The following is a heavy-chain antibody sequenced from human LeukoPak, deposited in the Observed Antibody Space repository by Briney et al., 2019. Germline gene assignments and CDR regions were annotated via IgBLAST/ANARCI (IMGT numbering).Heavy chain of an antibody. D-gene: IGHD3-22*01. CDR1: GASISGYY. CDR2: IISTGTI. J-gene: IGHJ3*02. V-gene: IGHV4-59*01. Sequence: MASETLSLTCTVSGASISGYYWSWIRQPPGKRLEWIGYIISTGTINYNPSLKSRVTISIDTSKNQLSLQLTSVTAADTAVYYCANYDSSGYNHAFDIWGQGTMVTVSS. CDR3: ANYDSSGYNHAFDI.